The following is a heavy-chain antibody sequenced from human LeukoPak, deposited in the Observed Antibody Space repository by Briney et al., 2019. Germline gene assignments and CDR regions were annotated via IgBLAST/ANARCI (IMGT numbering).Heavy chain of an antibody. J-gene: IGHJ5*02. CDR2: IIPIIGTP. CDR3: ARGSVAAAEGWFDP. V-gene: IGHV1-69*04. CDR1: GGTFSSNV. D-gene: IGHD6-13*01. Sequence: SVKVSCKASGGTFSSNVISWVRQAPGQGLEWMGRIIPIIGTPDYAQKFQGRVTITADKSTNTAYMELTSLRSEDTAVYYCARGSVAAAEGWFDPWGQGTLVTVSS.